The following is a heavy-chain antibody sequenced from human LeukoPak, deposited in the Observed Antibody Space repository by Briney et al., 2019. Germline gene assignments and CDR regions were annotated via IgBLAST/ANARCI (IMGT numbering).Heavy chain of an antibody. CDR2: ISGNGENT. CDR1: GFTFGGYG. D-gene: IGHD2-8*01. Sequence: AGGPLRLSCAASGFTFGGYGMSWVRQAPGKGLEWVSTISGNGENTYYADSVKGRFTISRDNSKNTLYLQMNSLRAEDTAVYYCAKRGYCTNGVCYLTDYWGQGTLVTVSS. J-gene: IGHJ4*02. V-gene: IGHV3-23*01. CDR3: AKRGYCTNGVCYLTDY.